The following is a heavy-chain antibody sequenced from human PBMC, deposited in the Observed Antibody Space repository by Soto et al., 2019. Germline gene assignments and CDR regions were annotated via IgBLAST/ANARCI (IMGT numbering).Heavy chain of an antibody. CDR1: GFTFSSYS. V-gene: IGHV3-21*01. CDR2: ISSSSSYI. Sequence: EVPLVESGGGLVKPGGSLRLSCAASGFTFSSYSMNWVRQAPGKGLEWVSSISSSSSYIYYADSVKGRFTISRDNAKNSLYLQMNSLRAEDTAVYYCARDVDSSGYFAEYFQHWGQGTLVTVSS. D-gene: IGHD3-22*01. J-gene: IGHJ1*01. CDR3: ARDVDSSGYFAEYFQH.